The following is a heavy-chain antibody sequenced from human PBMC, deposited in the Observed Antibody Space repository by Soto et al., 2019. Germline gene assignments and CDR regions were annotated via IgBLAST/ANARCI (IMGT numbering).Heavy chain of an antibody. V-gene: IGHV1-2*04. Sequence: QVQLVQSGAEVKKPGASVKVSCKASGYTFTGYYMHWVRQAPGQGLEWMGWINPNSGGTNYAQKFQGWVTITRDTSISTAYMELSRLRSDDTAVYYCARSPPVATLYYFDYWGQGTLVTVSS. CDR3: ARSPPVATLYYFDY. D-gene: IGHD5-12*01. CDR1: GYTFTGYY. J-gene: IGHJ4*02. CDR2: INPNSGGT.